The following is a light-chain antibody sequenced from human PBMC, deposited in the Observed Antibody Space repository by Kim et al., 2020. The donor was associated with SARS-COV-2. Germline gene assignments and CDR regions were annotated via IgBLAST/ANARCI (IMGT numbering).Light chain of an antibody. J-gene: IGKJ2*01. V-gene: IGKV1-39*01. CDR1: QTISIN. Sequence: SASVGDRVTITCRASQTISINLNWYQQKPGRAPNLLIYGASSLQSEVPSRFSGSGSGTDFTLTISSLQPEDFGTYYCQQSYTFPLTFGQGTKLEI. CDR3: QQSYTFPLT. CDR2: GAS.